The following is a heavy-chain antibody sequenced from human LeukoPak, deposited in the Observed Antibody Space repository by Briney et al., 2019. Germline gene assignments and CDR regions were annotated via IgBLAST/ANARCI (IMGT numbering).Heavy chain of an antibody. D-gene: IGHD3-10*01. V-gene: IGHV1-8*01. J-gene: IGHJ5*02. Sequence: ASVKVSCKASGYTFTSYDINWVRQATGHGLEWMGWMNPNSGNTGYAQKFQGRVTMTRNTSISTAYMEPSSLRSEDTAVYYCASLWFGDPNWFDPWGQGTLVTVSS. CDR3: ASLWFGDPNWFDP. CDR1: GYTFTSYD. CDR2: MNPNSGNT.